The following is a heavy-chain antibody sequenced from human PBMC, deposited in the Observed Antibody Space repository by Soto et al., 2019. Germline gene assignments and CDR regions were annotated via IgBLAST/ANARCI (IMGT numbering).Heavy chain of an antibody. D-gene: IGHD1-7*01. CDR1: GGSVSSYY. Sequence: PSETLSLTCTVSGGSVSSYYWSWIRQYPGKGLEWIGYIYYSGSTKYKPSLKSRVTISVDTSKNQFSLKVNSATAADTAVYYCATHSNRNYGLYYFDYWGLGALVTVSS. CDR3: ATHSNRNYGLYYFDY. CDR2: IYYSGST. V-gene: IGHV4-59*08. J-gene: IGHJ4*02.